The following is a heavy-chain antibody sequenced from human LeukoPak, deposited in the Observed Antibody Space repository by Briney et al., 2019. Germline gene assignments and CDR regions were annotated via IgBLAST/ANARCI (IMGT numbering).Heavy chain of an antibody. CDR1: GGSISSSSYY. CDR3: ARAGNIVVEYWYFDL. D-gene: IGHD2-2*01. CDR2: IYYSGST. Sequence: SETLSLTCTVSGGSISSSSYYWGWIRQPPGKGLEWIGSIYYSGSTYYNPSLKSRVTISVDTSKNQFSLKLSSVTAADTAVYYCARAGNIVVEYWYFDLWGRGTLVTVSS. V-gene: IGHV4-39*07. J-gene: IGHJ2*01.